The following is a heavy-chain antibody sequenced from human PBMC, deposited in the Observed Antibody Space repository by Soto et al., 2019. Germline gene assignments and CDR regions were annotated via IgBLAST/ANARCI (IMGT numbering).Heavy chain of an antibody. CDR1: GFTFSSYG. CDR3: AKDRRGYSYGWVGVGDY. J-gene: IGHJ4*02. D-gene: IGHD5-18*01. V-gene: IGHV3-30*18. Sequence: QVQLVESGGGVVQPGRSLRLSCAASGFTFSSYGMHWVRQAPGKGLEWVAVISYDGSNKYYADSVKGRFTISRDNSKNTLYRQMNSLRAEDTAVYYCAKDRRGYSYGWVGVGDYWGQGTLVTVSS. CDR2: ISYDGSNK.